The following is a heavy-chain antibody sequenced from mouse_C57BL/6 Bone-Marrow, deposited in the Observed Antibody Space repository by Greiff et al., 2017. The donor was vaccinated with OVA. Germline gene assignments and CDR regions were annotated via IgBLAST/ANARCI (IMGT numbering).Heavy chain of an antibody. V-gene: IGHV14-4*01. CDR1: GFNIKDDY. Sequence: EVQLQQSGAELVRPGASVKLSCTASGFNIKDDYMHWVKQRPEQGLEWIGWIDPENGDTEYASKFQGKATLTADTSSNTAYLQLSSLTSEDTAVYYCTTVIYYYGSSYVEYAMDYWGQGTSVTVSS. D-gene: IGHD1-1*01. J-gene: IGHJ4*01. CDR2: IDPENGDT. CDR3: TTVIYYYGSSYVEYAMDY.